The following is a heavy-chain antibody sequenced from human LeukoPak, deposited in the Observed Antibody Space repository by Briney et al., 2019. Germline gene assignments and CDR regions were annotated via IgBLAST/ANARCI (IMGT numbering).Heavy chain of an antibody. CDR1: GFTFDDYA. Sequence: PGRSLRLSCAASGFTFDDYAMHWVRQAPGKGLEWVSGISWNSGSIGYADSVKGRFTISRDNAKNSLYLQMNSLRAEDTAVYYCARGRYSYDSLAFDYWGQGTLVTVSS. CDR2: ISWNSGSI. J-gene: IGHJ4*02. V-gene: IGHV3-9*01. CDR3: ARGRYSYDSLAFDY. D-gene: IGHD5-18*01.